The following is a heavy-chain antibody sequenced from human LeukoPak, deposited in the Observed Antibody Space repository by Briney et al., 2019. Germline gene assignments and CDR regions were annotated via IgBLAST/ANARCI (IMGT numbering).Heavy chain of an antibody. CDR2: IDPSGART. CDR1: GYTFLDYS. V-gene: IGHV1-46*01. CDR3: ARDSPFGGY. J-gene: IGHJ4*02. D-gene: IGHD2-15*01. Sequence: ASVKVSCKASGYTFLDYSIHWVRQAPGPGLEWMGTIDPSGARTTYAQRFQDRVTMTRDTSTSTVYMELSSLRTEDTAVYYCARDSPFGGYWGQGTLVTVSS.